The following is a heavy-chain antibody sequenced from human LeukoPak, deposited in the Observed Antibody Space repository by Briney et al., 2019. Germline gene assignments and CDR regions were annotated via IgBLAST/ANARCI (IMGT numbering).Heavy chain of an antibody. V-gene: IGHV3-30*18. CDR2: IPSDGSLK. J-gene: IGHJ4*02. Sequence: GGSLRPSCVVSGFTLSSYGMHWVRQPQGKGLEWVAAIPSDGSLKYYADSVKGRFTISRDNSKNMLYLQMNSLRAEDTVVYYCAKYREMATISPNDYWGQGTLVTVSS. CDR3: AKYREMATISPNDY. CDR1: GFTLSSYG. D-gene: IGHD5-24*01.